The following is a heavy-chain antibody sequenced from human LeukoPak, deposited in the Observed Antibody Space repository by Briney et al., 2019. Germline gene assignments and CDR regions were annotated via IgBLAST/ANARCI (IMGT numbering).Heavy chain of an antibody. D-gene: IGHD2-15*01. CDR2: IYPRDSDT. CDR3: ARHSDLIGSI. Sequence: GESLKISCKASGYTFTHQWIGWVHQKAESGLEGMGIIYPRDSDTSDSQSFQGHITISANTSINTAHLERSRLEADATSIYYCARHSDLIGSIWGQGTLVSVSS. V-gene: IGHV5-51*07. CDR1: GYTFTHQW. J-gene: IGHJ4*02.